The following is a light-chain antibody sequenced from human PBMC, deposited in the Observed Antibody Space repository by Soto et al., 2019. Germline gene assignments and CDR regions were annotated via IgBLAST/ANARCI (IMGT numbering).Light chain of an antibody. V-gene: IGKV1-5*01. CDR2: DAS. CDR3: QQYNSYPWT. Sequence: DIQLTQSPSFLSASVGARVTITCRASQSISSWLAWYQQKPGKAPKLLIYDASSLESGVPSRFSGSGSGTEFTLTITSLQPDDFATYYCQQYNSYPWTFGQGTKVDI. J-gene: IGKJ1*01. CDR1: QSISSW.